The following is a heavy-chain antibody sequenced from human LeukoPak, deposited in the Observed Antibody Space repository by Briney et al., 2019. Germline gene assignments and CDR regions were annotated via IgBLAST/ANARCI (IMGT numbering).Heavy chain of an antibody. CDR2: ISGSGCST. Sequence: GESLRLACAASGFTFSSYAMSWVRQAPGKGLEWVSAISGSGCSTYYADSVKGRFTISRDNSKNTLYLQMNSLRAEDTAVYYCAKDQSTVTTGDGYWGQGTLVTVSS. D-gene: IGHD4-17*01. V-gene: IGHV3-23*01. CDR1: GFTFSSYA. J-gene: IGHJ4*02. CDR3: AKDQSTVTTGDGY.